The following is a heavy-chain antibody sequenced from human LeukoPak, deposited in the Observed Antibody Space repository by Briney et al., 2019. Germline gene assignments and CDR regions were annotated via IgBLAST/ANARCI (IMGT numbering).Heavy chain of an antibody. CDR2: INPNNGDT. V-gene: IGHV1-2*02. J-gene: IGHJ4*02. CDR1: GYTFTDYY. Sequence: ASVKVSCKASGYTFTDYYLHWVRQAPGQGLEWMGWINPNNGDTSYAQKFQGRVTMTRDTSISTANMELSWPRSEDTAVYYCARDKKGYCSSTSCYREEIFQYWGQGALVTVSS. D-gene: IGHD2-2*01. CDR3: ARDKKGYCSSTSCYREEIFQY.